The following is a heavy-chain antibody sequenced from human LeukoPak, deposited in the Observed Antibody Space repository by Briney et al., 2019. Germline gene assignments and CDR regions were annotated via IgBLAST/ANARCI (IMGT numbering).Heavy chain of an antibody. CDR3: ARVPPPYYDILTGYYNHYFDY. J-gene: IGHJ4*02. Sequence: SETLSLTCAVYGGSFSGYYWSWIRQPPGKGLELIGEINHSGSTNYNASLKSRVTISVDTSKNQFSLKLSSVTAADTAVYYCARVPPPYYDILTGYYNHYFDYWGQGTLVTVSS. CDR1: GGSFSGYY. D-gene: IGHD3-9*01. CDR2: INHSGST. V-gene: IGHV4-34*01.